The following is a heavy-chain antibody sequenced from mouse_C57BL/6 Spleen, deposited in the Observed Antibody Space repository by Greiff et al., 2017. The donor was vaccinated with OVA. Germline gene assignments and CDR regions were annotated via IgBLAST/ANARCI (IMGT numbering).Heavy chain of an antibody. CDR1: GYTFTSYW. V-gene: IGHV1-52*01. CDR3: ARGNGSSPWFAY. CDR2: IDPSDSET. Sequence: QVQLQQPGAELVRPGSSVKLSCKASGYTFTSYWMHWVKQRPIQGLEWIGNIDPSDSETHYNQKFKDKATLTVDKSSSTAYMQLSSLTSEDSAVYYCARGNGSSPWFAYWGQGTLATVSA. J-gene: IGHJ3*01. D-gene: IGHD1-1*01.